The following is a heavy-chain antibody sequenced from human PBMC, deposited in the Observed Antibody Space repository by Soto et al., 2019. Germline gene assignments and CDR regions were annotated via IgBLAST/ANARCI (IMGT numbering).Heavy chain of an antibody. D-gene: IGHD3-10*01. Sequence: SEILSLTCTVSGGSISSYYWSWIRQPPGKGLEWIGYIYYSGSTNYNPSLKSRFTISVDTSKNQFSLKLSSVTAADTAVYYCARGKPPIGVFYYYMDVWGKGTTVTVSS. CDR3: ARGKPPIGVFYYYMDV. CDR1: GGSISSYY. V-gene: IGHV4-59*01. J-gene: IGHJ6*03. CDR2: IYYSGST.